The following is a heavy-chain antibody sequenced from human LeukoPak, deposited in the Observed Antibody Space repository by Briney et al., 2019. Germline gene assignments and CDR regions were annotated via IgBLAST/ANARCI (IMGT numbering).Heavy chain of an antibody. CDR1: GFTFSSYW. D-gene: IGHD6-19*01. Sequence: GGSLKLSCAASGFTFSSYWIGWVGQAPGKGLEGVATIKQDGSENYYVDSVKGRFTISRDNAKNSLYLQMNSLRAEDTAAYYCARDLRSSGWEYYFDYWGQGTLVTVSS. V-gene: IGHV3-7*01. CDR3: ARDLRSSGWEYYFDY. CDR2: IKQDGSEN. J-gene: IGHJ4*02.